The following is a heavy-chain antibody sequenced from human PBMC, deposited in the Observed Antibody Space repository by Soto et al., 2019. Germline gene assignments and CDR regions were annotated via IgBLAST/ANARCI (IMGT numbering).Heavy chain of an antibody. CDR3: AGRSSSGWYYFDY. CDR1: GYTFTNSG. Sequence: GPSVKVSCKASGYTFTNSGISWGRQAPGQGLEWMGWISAYNGNTNYAQKLQGRVTMTTDTSTSTAYMELRSLRSDDTAVYYCAGRSSSGWYYFDYWGQGTLVTVSS. CDR2: ISAYNGNT. V-gene: IGHV1-18*01. D-gene: IGHD6-19*01. J-gene: IGHJ4*02.